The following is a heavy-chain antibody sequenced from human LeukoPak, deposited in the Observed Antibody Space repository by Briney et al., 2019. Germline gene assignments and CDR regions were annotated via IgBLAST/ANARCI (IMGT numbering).Heavy chain of an antibody. Sequence: GGSLRLSCAASGFTVSSSYMSWVRQAPGKGLEWVSVIYSGGSTYYADPVKGRFTISRDNSKNTLYLQMNSLRAEDTAVYYCARGIAVAGRDYWGQGTLVTVSS. D-gene: IGHD6-19*01. V-gene: IGHV3-66*01. CDR3: ARGIAVAGRDY. CDR2: IYSGGST. J-gene: IGHJ4*02. CDR1: GFTVSSSY.